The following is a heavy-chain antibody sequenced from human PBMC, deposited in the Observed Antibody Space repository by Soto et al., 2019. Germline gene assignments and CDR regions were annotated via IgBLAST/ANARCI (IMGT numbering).Heavy chain of an antibody. D-gene: IGHD5-12*01. CDR3: AREGDMATIVY. CDR2: INHSGST. J-gene: IGHJ4*02. Sequence: SETLSLTCAVYGGSFSGYYWSWIRQPPGKGLEWIGEINHSGSTNYNPSLKSRVTISVDTSKNQFSLKLSSVTAADTAVYYCAREGDMATIVYWGQGTLVTVSS. V-gene: IGHV4-34*01. CDR1: GGSFSGYY.